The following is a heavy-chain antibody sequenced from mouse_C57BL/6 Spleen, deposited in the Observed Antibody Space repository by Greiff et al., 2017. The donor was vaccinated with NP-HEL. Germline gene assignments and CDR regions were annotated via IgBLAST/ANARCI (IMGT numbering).Heavy chain of an antibody. CDR2: IHPNSGST. J-gene: IGHJ3*01. D-gene: IGHD2-1*01. Sequence: QVQLQQPGAELVKPGASVKLSCKASGYTFTSYWMHWVKQRPGQGLEWIGMIHPNSGSTNYNEKFKSKATLTVDKSSSTAYMQLSSLTSEDSAVYYCAREERRIYYGNPAWFAYWGQGTLVTVSA. CDR3: AREERRIYYGNPAWFAY. CDR1: GYTFTSYW. V-gene: IGHV1-64*01.